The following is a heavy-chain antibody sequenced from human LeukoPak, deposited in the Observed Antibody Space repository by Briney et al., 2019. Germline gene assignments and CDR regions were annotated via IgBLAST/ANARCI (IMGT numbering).Heavy chain of an antibody. CDR3: ARLSTPGWLRDGLLDY. CDR1: GYSFTSYW. D-gene: IGHD5-12*01. V-gene: IGHV5-51*01. Sequence: GESLKISCKGSGYSFTSYWIGWVRQMPGKGLEWMGIIYPGDSDTRYSPSFQGQVTISADKSISTAYLQWSSLKASDTAMYYCARLSTPGWLRDGLLDYWGQGTLVTVSS. J-gene: IGHJ4*02. CDR2: IYPGDSDT.